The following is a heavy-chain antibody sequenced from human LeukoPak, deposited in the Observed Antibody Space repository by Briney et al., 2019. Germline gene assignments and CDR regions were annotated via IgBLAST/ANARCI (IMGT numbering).Heavy chain of an antibody. CDR2: ISSNTGTI. V-gene: IGHV3-48*04. Sequence: GESLRLSCAASGFTFSDYSMNWVRQAPGKGLEWVSYISSNTGTIYYADSVKGRFTISRDNAKNSLYPQMNSLRAEDTAVYFCARTPSTLLWFGDLLFFDYWGQGSLVTVSS. CDR1: GFTFSDYS. D-gene: IGHD3-10*01. CDR3: ARTPSTLLWFGDLLFFDY. J-gene: IGHJ4*02.